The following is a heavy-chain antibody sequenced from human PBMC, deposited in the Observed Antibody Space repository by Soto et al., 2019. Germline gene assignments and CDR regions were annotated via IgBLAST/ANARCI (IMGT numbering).Heavy chain of an antibody. CDR3: ARQGGWFDP. J-gene: IGHJ5*02. CDR2: IYYSGST. D-gene: IGHD1-26*01. CDR1: GGSIRSYY. Sequence: QVQLQESGPGLVKPSETLSLTCTVSGGSIRSYYWSWIRQPPGKGLEWIGSIYYSGSTNYKPSLKSRVTISVDTSKNQFSLQLNSVTAADPAVYYCARQGGWFDPWGQGTLVTVSS. V-gene: IGHV4-59*08.